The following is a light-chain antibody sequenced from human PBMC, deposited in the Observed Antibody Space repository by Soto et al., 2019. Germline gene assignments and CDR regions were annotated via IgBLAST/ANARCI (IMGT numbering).Light chain of an antibody. CDR2: DVS. Sequence: QSVLTQPASVSGSPGQSITISCTGTSSDVGGYNYVSWYQQHPGKAPKLMIYDVSNRPSGVSNRFSGSKSGNTASLTISGLQAEDEADYYCSPYTSSQGVFGTGTKVTVL. V-gene: IGLV2-14*01. CDR3: SPYTSSQGV. J-gene: IGLJ1*01. CDR1: SSDVGGYNY.